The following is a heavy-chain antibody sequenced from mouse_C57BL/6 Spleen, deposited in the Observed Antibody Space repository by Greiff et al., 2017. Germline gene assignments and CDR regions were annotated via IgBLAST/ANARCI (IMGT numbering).Heavy chain of an antibody. V-gene: IGHV1-64*01. Sequence: VQLQQPGAELVKPGASVKLSCKASGYTFTSYWMHWVKQRPGQGLEWIGMIHPNSGSTNYNEKFKSKATLTVDKSNSTAYMQLSSLTSEDSAVYYCARAWGVYFDYWGQGTTLTVSS. CDR1: GYTFTSYW. CDR3: ARAWGVYFDY. CDR2: IHPNSGST. J-gene: IGHJ2*01.